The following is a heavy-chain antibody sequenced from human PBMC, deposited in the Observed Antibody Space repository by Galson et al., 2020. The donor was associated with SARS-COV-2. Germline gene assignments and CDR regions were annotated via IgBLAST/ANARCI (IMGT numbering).Heavy chain of an antibody. D-gene: IGHD1-26*01. V-gene: IGHV3-9*01. J-gene: IGHJ4*02. Sequence: SLKISCAASGFTFDDYAMHWVRQAPGKGLEWVSGISWNSGSIGYADSVKGRFTISRDNAKNSLYLQMNSLRAEDTALYYCATVKGEGASDYWGQGTLVTVSS. CDR3: ATVKGEGASDY. CDR2: ISWNSGSI. CDR1: GFTFDDYA.